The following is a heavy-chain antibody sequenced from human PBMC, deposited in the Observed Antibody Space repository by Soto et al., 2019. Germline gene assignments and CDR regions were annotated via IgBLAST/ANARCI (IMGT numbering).Heavy chain of an antibody. D-gene: IGHD5-18*01. J-gene: IGHJ4*02. Sequence: GSLRLSCAASGFTFSSYWMHWVRQAPGKGLVWVSRIYSDGSGTTYADSVKGRFTISRDNAKSMLYLQMNSLRVEDTAVYYCATLNSFGADYWGQGTLVTVSS. V-gene: IGHV3-74*01. CDR3: ATLNSFGADY. CDR1: GFTFSSYW. CDR2: IYSDGSGT.